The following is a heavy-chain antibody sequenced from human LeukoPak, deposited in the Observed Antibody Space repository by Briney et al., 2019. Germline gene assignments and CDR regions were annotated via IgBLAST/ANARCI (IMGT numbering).Heavy chain of an antibody. CDR3: AKAGVPAAIFYYYGMDV. CDR1: GFTFSSYA. CDR2: ISGSGGST. Sequence: PGGSLRLSCAASGFTFSSYAMSWVRQAPGKGLEWVSAISGSGGSTYYADSVKGRFTISRDNSKNTLYLQMNSLRAEDTAVYYCAKAGVPAAIFYYYGMDVWGQGTTVTVSS. V-gene: IGHV3-23*01. J-gene: IGHJ6*02. D-gene: IGHD2-2*01.